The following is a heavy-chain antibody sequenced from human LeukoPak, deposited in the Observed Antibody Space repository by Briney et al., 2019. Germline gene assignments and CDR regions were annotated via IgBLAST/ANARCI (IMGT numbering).Heavy chain of an antibody. CDR1: GFTFSSYG. CDR3: AKEGITIFGVVIIRPMDY. J-gene: IGHJ4*02. CDR2: ISSSSSYI. V-gene: IGHV3-21*04. D-gene: IGHD3-3*01. Sequence: GGSLRLSCAASGFTFSSYGMHWVRQAPGKGLEWVSSISSSSSYIYYADSVKGRFTISRDNSKNTLYLQMNSLRAEDTAVYYCAKEGITIFGVVIIRPMDYWGQGTLVTVSS.